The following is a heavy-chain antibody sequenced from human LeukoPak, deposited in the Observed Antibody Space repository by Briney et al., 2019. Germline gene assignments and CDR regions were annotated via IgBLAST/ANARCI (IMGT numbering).Heavy chain of an antibody. CDR1: GGSISSYY. D-gene: IGHD3-10*01. CDR2: IYYSGST. CDR3: ARARGVIPVAFDI. J-gene: IGHJ3*02. Sequence: PSETLSLTCTVSGGSISSYYWSWIRQPPGKGLEWIGYIYYSGSTNYNPSLKSRVTISVDTYKNQFSLKLSSVTAADTAVYYCARARGVIPVAFDIWGQGTMVTVSS. V-gene: IGHV4-59*01.